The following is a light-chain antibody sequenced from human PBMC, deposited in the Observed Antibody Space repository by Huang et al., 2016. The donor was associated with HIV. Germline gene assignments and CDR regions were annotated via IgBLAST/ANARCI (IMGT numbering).Light chain of an antibody. CDR3: QQYDNWPPIT. J-gene: IGKJ5*01. CDR2: GVS. CDR1: QSVSSN. V-gene: IGKV3D-15*01. Sequence: EIVMTQSPATLSVSPGERVTLSCRASQSVSSNLAWYQQKPGQAPRLLMYGVSTRVRGTPVRCSGSGSGTEFTLTISSLQSEDFAVYYCQQYDNWPPITFGQGTRLEIK.